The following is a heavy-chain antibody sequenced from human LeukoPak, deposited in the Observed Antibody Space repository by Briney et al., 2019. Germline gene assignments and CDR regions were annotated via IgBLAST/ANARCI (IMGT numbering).Heavy chain of an antibody. CDR3: ARIDERIGVR. J-gene: IGHJ4*02. V-gene: IGHV4-39*07. D-gene: IGHD6-19*01. Sequence: SETLSLTCTVSGGSISSSSYYWGWIRQPPGKGLEWIGSIYYSGSTYYNPSLKSRVTISVDTSKNQFSLKLSSVTAADTAVYYCARIDERIGVRWGQGTLVTVSS. CDR2: IYYSGST. CDR1: GGSISSSSYY.